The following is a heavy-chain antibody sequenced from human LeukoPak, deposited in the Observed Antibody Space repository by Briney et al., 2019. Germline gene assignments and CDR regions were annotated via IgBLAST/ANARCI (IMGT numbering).Heavy chain of an antibody. V-gene: IGHV3-64D*09. CDR2: ISSNGGST. J-gene: IGHJ4*02. D-gene: IGHD3-16*01. CDR1: GFTFSSYA. Sequence: GGSLRLSCSASGFTFSSYAMHWVRQAPGKGLEYVSAISSNGGSTYYADSVKGRFTISRDNSRNTLYLQMSSLRAEDTAVYYCAKDAQFTGGFDYWGQGTLVSVSS. CDR3: AKDAQFTGGFDY.